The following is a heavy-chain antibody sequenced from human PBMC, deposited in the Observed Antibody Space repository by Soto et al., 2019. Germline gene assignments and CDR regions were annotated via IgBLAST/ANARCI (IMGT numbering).Heavy chain of an antibody. J-gene: IGHJ4*02. CDR1: GYTFTSYY. D-gene: IGHD6-13*01. Sequence: ASMKVSCKASGYTFTSYYMHWVRQAPGQGLEWMGIINPSGGSTSYAQKFQGRVTMTRDTSTSTVYMELSSLRSEDTAVYYCAGQGGNSSSWPYFDYWGQGTLVTVSS. CDR2: INPSGGST. CDR3: AGQGGNSSSWPYFDY. V-gene: IGHV1-46*01.